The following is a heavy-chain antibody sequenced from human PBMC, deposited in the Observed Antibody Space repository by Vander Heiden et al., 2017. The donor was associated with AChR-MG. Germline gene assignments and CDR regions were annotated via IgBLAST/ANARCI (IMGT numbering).Heavy chain of an antibody. Sequence: QITLKESGPTLVKPTQTLTLTCTFSGFSPSTSGVGGGWIRQTPGKALEWFALIYWDNNNRYSPSLKGRLTITKDTSKSQVVLTMTNMDPVDTATYSCAHKPYYYGSGRANNWFDPWGQGTLVTVSS. V-gene: IGHV2-5*02. CDR2: IYWDNNN. CDR3: AHKPYYYGSGRANNWFDP. J-gene: IGHJ5*02. CDR1: GFSPSTSGVG. D-gene: IGHD3-10*01.